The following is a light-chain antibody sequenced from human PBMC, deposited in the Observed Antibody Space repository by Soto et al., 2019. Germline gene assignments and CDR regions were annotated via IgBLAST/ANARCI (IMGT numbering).Light chain of an antibody. CDR3: QQLNSYPFT. Sequence: IQLTRSPSSLSASVGDRVTITCRASQDITNYLAWYQQKPGKAPNLLIYAASTLQSGVPSRFSGSGSGTDFTLTISSLQPEDFATYYCQQLNSYPFTFGPGTKVDIK. CDR2: AAS. CDR1: QDITNY. J-gene: IGKJ3*01. V-gene: IGKV1-9*01.